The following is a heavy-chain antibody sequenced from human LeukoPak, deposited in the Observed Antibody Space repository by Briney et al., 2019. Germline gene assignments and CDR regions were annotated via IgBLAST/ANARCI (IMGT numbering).Heavy chain of an antibody. J-gene: IGHJ6*04. CDR2: IRSKAYGGTT. V-gene: IGHV3-49*04. CDR3: TRDHIVVVPAAMRPYYYYGMDV. D-gene: IGHD2-2*01. CDR1: GFTFGDYA. Sequence: GGSLRLTCTASGFTFGDYAMSWVRQAPGKGLEWVGFIRSKAYGGTTEYAASVKGRFTISRDDSKSIAYLQMNSLKTEDTAVYYCTRDHIVVVPAAMRPYYYYGMDVWGKGTTVTVSS.